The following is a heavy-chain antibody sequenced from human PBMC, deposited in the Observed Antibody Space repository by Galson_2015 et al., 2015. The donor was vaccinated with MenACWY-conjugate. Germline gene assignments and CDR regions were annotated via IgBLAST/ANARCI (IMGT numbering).Heavy chain of an antibody. CDR2: ITGAGSRA. J-gene: IGHJ4*02. V-gene: IGHV3-74*03. Sequence: SLSLSCAASGFTFSRYWMHWVRHPPGKGLVWVSRITGAGSRAEYADSVEGRFPLSRDHAQHTLFLQMNSLRVEDTGVYYCARIWFGEVLEVDGWGQGTLVTVSS. CDR1: GFTFSRYW. D-gene: IGHD3-10*01. CDR3: ARIWFGEVLEVDG.